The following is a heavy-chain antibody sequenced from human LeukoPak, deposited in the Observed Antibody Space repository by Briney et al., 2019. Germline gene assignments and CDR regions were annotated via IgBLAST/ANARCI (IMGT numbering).Heavy chain of an antibody. CDR2: IYHSGST. D-gene: IGHD1-26*01. J-gene: IGHJ5*02. V-gene: IGHV4-30-2*01. CDR1: GGSISGGVYS. Sequence: SETLSLTCAVSGGSISGGVYSWRWVRQPPGKGLEWIGFIYHSGSTYYNPSLKSRVTISVDRSKNQFSLKLSSVTAADTAVYYCASGGSWELLSPWGQGTLVTVSS. CDR3: ASGGSWELLSP.